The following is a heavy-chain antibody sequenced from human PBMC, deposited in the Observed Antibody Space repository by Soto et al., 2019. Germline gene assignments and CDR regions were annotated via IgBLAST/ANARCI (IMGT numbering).Heavy chain of an antibody. D-gene: IGHD5-12*01. CDR1: GFTFDDYA. CDR3: AKGTSPNYSSYDWGWFDP. J-gene: IGHJ5*02. Sequence: EVQLVESGGGLVQPGRSLRLSCAASGFTFDDYAMHWVRQAPGKGLEWVSGISWNSGSIGYADSVKGRFTISRDNAKNSLYLQMNRLRAEETALYYWAKGTSPNYSSYDWGWFDPWGQGTLVTVSS. CDR2: ISWNSGSI. V-gene: IGHV3-9*01.